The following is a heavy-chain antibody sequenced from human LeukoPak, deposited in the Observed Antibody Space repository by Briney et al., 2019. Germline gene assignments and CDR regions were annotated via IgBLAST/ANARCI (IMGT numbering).Heavy chain of an antibody. D-gene: IGHD6-13*01. J-gene: IGHJ3*01. CDR2: INSDGSST. V-gene: IGHV3-74*01. Sequence: GGSLRLSCAASGFTFSSYWMHWVRQAPGKGLVWVSRINSDGSSTSYADSVKGRFTISRDNAKNSLHLEMNSLRVEDTAVYYCARGNSSSKYRASDVWGQGTMVTVSS. CDR1: GFTFSSYW. CDR3: ARGNSSSKYRASDV.